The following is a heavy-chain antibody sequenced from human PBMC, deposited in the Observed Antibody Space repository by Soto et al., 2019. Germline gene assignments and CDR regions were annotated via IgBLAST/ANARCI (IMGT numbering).Heavy chain of an antibody. Sequence: EVQLVESGGGLVQPGGSLRLSCAASGFTFSSYEMNWVRQAPGKGLEWVSYISSSGSTIYYADSVKGRFTISRDNAKNSLYLQMNSLRAEDTAVYYCARGIAYCGGDCYSNAFDIWGQGTVVTVSS. J-gene: IGHJ3*02. CDR1: GFTFSSYE. V-gene: IGHV3-48*03. CDR2: ISSSGSTI. CDR3: ARGIAYCGGDCYSNAFDI. D-gene: IGHD2-21*02.